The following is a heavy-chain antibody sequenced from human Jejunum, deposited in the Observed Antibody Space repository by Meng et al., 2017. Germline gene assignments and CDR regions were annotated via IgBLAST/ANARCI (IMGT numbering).Heavy chain of an antibody. CDR2: FTGSNNT. V-gene: IGHV3-23*04. J-gene: IGHJ4*02. D-gene: IGHD4-23*01. CDR1: GFTFSGVS. Sequence: EVPLVESGGGLVQPGGSLRLSCAASGFTFSGVSMSCVRHAPGKGLEWISVFTGSNNTYYADSVKGRFTVSRDDSKNTLFLQMNSLRGEDTAVYYCARLVKSWGQGTLVTVSS. CDR3: ARLVKS.